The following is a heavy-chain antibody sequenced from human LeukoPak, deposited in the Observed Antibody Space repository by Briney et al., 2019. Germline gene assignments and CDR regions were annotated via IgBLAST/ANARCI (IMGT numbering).Heavy chain of an antibody. CDR1: GGSISSHY. J-gene: IGHJ4*02. V-gene: IGHV4-59*11. CDR3: AREGAGAHYFDY. CDR2: IYYSGST. Sequence: SETLSLTCTVSGGSISSHYWSWIRQPPGKGLVWIGYIYYSGSTNYNPSLKSRVTISVGMSKNKFSLKLSSVTATDTAVYYCAREGAGAHYFDYWGQGTLVTVSS. D-gene: IGHD1-26*01.